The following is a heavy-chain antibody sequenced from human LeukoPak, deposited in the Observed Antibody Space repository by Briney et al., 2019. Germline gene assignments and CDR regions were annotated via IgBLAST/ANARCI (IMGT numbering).Heavy chain of an antibody. CDR2: FDPEDGEA. CDR3: ATQGTYSYAWGY. D-gene: IGHD5-18*01. V-gene: IGHV1-24*01. J-gene: IGHJ4*02. Sequence: ASVKVSCKVSGYTLTELSMHWVRQAPGKGLEWMGGFDPEDGEAIYAQKFQGRVTMTEDTSTDTAYMELSSLRSEDTAVYYCATQGTYSYAWGYWGQGTLVTVSS. CDR1: GYTLTELS.